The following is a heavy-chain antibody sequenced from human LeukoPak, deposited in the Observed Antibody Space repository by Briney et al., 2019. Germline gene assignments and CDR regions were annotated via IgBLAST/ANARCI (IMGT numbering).Heavy chain of an antibody. V-gene: IGHV4-34*01. Sequence: SETLSLTCAVYVGSFSGYYWSWIRQPPGKGLEWIGEINHSGSTNYNPSLKSRVTISVDTSKNQFSLKLSSVTAADTAVYYCARPRRGCSGGSCYYYYYYMDVWGKGTTVTVSS. J-gene: IGHJ6*03. CDR2: INHSGST. CDR3: ARPRRGCSGGSCYYYYYYMDV. CDR1: VGSFSGYY. D-gene: IGHD2-15*01.